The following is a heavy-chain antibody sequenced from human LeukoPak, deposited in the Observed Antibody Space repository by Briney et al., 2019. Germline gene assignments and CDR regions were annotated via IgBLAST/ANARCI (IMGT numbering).Heavy chain of an antibody. J-gene: IGHJ4*02. CDR1: GGSISSSSYY. V-gene: IGHV4-39*07. CDR3: AREWIAVAGTHFDY. Sequence: PSETLSLTRTASGGSISSSSYYWGWIRQPPGKGLEWIGSIYYSGSTYYNPSLKSRVTISVDTSKNQFSLKLSSVTAADTAVYYCAREWIAVAGTHFDYWGQGTLVTVSS. D-gene: IGHD6-19*01. CDR2: IYYSGST.